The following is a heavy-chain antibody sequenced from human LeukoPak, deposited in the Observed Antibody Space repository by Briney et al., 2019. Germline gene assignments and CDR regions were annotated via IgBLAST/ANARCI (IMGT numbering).Heavy chain of an antibody. J-gene: IGHJ5*02. CDR1: GLTFSSFA. Sequence: GGSLRLSCAASGLTFSSFAMNWVRQAPGKGLEWVSTISGGGNYTYYADSVKGRFTISRDNSENTLYLQMNSLRAEDTALYYCARSCYCGGICYSFDPWGQGTLVTVSS. V-gene: IGHV3-23*01. CDR3: ARSCYCGGICYSFDP. CDR2: ISGGGNYT. D-gene: IGHD2-21*02.